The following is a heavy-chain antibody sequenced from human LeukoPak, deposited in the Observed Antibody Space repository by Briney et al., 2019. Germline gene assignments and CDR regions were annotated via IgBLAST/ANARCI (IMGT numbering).Heavy chain of an antibody. CDR2: ISDSGSTA. CDR1: GFTFNNYA. D-gene: IGHD5-12*01. J-gene: IGHJ4*02. V-gene: IGHV3-23*01. Sequence: GGSRRLSCGASGFTFNNYAMSWVRQAPGKGLEWVSGISDSGSTAFYADSVKGRFTSSRDNPKSTLYLQMNSLRAEDTAVYYCAKDIQTWPRFPDYWGQGTLVIVSS. CDR3: AKDIQTWPRFPDY.